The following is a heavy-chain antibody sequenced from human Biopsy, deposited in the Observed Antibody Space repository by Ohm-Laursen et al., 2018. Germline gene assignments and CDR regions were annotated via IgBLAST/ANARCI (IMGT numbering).Heavy chain of an antibody. J-gene: IGHJ4*02. CDR3: GNEVHGRDY. CDR2: INQAGTT. CDR1: GKTFSDYQ. V-gene: IGHV4-34*08. D-gene: IGHD2-15*01. Sequence: SQTLSLTCAVFGKTFSDYQWSWLRQPPGKGLEWIGQINQAGTTNYNPSLKSRVSISAAASKYEFSLRLTSVTAADTAVYLCGNEVHGRDYWGLGAQVTVSS.